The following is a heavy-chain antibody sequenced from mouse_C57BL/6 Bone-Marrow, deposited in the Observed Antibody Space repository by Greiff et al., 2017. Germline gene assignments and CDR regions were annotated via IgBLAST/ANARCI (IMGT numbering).Heavy chain of an antibody. CDR3: AREEDYDLAMDY. CDR1: GYTFTSYW. V-gene: IGHV1-50*01. J-gene: IGHJ4*01. CDR2: IDPSDSYT. Sequence: QVQLQQPGAELVKPGASVKLSCKASGYTFTSYWMQWVKQRPGQGLEWIGEIDPSDSYTNYNQKFKGKATLTVDPSSSTAYMQLSSLTSEDSAVYYCAREEDYDLAMDYWGQGTSVTVSS. D-gene: IGHD2-4*01.